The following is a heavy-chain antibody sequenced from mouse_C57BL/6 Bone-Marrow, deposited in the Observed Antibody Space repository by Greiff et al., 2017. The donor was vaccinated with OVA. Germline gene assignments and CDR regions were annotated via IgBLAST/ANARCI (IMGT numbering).Heavy chain of an antibody. CDR3: ARNEGGTWAMDY. Sequence: VQLQQSGPGLVQPSQSLSITCTVSGFSLTRYGVHWVRQSPGKGLAWLGVIWSGGSTDYNAAFISRLSISTDNSKSQVFCKMNSLQADDTAIYYCARNEGGTWAMDYWGQGTSVTVSS. J-gene: IGHJ4*01. V-gene: IGHV2-2*01. CDR2: IWSGGST. D-gene: IGHD4-1*01. CDR1: GFSLTRYG.